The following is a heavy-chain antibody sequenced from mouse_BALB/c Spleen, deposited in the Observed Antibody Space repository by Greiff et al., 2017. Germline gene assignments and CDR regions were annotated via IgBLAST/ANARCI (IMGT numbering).Heavy chain of an antibody. D-gene: IGHD2-10*02. J-gene: IGHJ2*01. CDR1: GFTFSSYG. Sequence: DVMLVESGGGLVQPGGSLKLSCAASGFTFSSYGMSWVRQTPDKRLELVATINSNGGSTYYPDSVKGRFTISRDNAKNTLYLQMSSLKSEDTAMYYCARALYGNYYFDYWGQGTTLTVSS. CDR2: INSNGGST. V-gene: IGHV5-6-3*01. CDR3: ARALYGNYYFDY.